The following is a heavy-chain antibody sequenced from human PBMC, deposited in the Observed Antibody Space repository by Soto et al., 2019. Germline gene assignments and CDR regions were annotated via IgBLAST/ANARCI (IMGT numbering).Heavy chain of an antibody. V-gene: IGHV4-59*08. Sequence: LTCTVSDGSISPYYWSWIRQPPGKGLEWIGYIYYAGTTTYNPSLKSRVSISVDTSKNEVSLKLTSVTAADTAVYYCARHTPAISISDHWGQGTLVTVSS. CDR2: IYYAGTT. CDR3: ARHTPAISISDH. J-gene: IGHJ4*02. CDR1: DGSISPYY. D-gene: IGHD2-15*01.